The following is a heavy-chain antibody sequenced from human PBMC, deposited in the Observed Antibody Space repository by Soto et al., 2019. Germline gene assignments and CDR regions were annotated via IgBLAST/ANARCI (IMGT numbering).Heavy chain of an antibody. CDR3: ASLSGYDFDYYYYYMDV. Sequence: PSETLSLTCTVSGGSVSSSSYYWGWIRQPPGKGLEWIGSIYYSGSTYYNPSLKSRVTISVDTSKNQFSLKLSSVTAADTAVYYCASLSGYDFDYYYYYMDVWGKGTTVTVSS. J-gene: IGHJ6*03. CDR2: IYYSGST. CDR1: GGSVSSSSYY. D-gene: IGHD5-12*01. V-gene: IGHV4-39*01.